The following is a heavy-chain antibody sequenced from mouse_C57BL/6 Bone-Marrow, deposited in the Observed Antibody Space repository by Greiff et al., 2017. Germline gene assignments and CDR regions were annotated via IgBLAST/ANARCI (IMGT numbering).Heavy chain of an antibody. CDR2: ISSGSSTI. CDR1: GFTFSDYG. CDR3: ARHWDVAFDY. V-gene: IGHV5-17*01. J-gene: IGHJ2*01. Sequence: EVQLQESGGGLVKPGGSLQLSCAASGFTFSDYGMHWVRQAPEKGLEWVAYISSGSSTIYYADTVKGRFTISRDNAKNTLFLQMTSLRSEDTAMYYCARHWDVAFDYWGQGTTLTVSS. D-gene: IGHD4-1*01.